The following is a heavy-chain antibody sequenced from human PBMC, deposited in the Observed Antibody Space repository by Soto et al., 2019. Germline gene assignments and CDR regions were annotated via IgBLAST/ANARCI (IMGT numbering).Heavy chain of an antibody. V-gene: IGHV1-18*01. J-gene: IGHJ4*02. D-gene: IGHD3-16*01. CDR2: ISAYNGNT. CDR1: GYTFTNFG. CDR3: ARGGTPIDY. Sequence: QVQLVQSGAEVKKPGASVKVSCKASGYTFTNFGISWVRQAPGQGLEWMGWISAYNGNTNYAQKFQGRATTTTDTPTSTAYMEVRSLRFDDTAVYYGARGGTPIDYWGQGTLVTVSS.